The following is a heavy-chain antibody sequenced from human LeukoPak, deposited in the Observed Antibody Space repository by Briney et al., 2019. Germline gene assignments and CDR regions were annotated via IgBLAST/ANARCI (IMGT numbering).Heavy chain of an antibody. D-gene: IGHD3-10*01. CDR1: GYSFTNYW. Sequence: GESLKISCKGSGYSFTNYWIGWMRQMPGKGLEWMGIIYPGDSNTRYSPSFQGQVTISADKSISTAYLQWSSLKASDTAMYYCARHGVTMVRGVPYYHYGMDVWGQGTTVTVSS. CDR3: ARHGVTMVRGVPYYHYGMDV. J-gene: IGHJ6*02. V-gene: IGHV5-51*01. CDR2: IYPGDSNT.